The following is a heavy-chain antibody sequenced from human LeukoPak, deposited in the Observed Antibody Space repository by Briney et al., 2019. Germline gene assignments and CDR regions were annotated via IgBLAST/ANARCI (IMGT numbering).Heavy chain of an antibody. Sequence: QTGGSLRLSCAASGFTFSSYWMHWVRQAPGKGLVWVSRIKSDGSITTYADSVKGRFTISRDNAKNTLYLQMNSLRAEDTAVYYCARGGTSYSGKLDCWGLGTLVTVSS. J-gene: IGHJ4*02. CDR2: IKSDGSIT. D-gene: IGHD1-26*01. CDR1: GFTFSSYW. CDR3: ARGGTSYSGKLDC. V-gene: IGHV3-74*01.